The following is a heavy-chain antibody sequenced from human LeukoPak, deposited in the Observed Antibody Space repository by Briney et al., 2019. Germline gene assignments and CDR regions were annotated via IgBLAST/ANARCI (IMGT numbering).Heavy chain of an antibody. V-gene: IGHV3-21*01. Sequence: PGGSLRLSCAASGFTFSSYTMNWVRQAPGKGLEWVSSISSSSSYIYYADSVKGRFTISRDNAKNSLYLQMNSLRAEDTAVYYCARERAVAEYYFDYWGQGTLVTVSS. CDR1: GFTFSSYT. CDR3: ARERAVAEYYFDY. J-gene: IGHJ4*02. D-gene: IGHD6-19*01. CDR2: ISSSSSYI.